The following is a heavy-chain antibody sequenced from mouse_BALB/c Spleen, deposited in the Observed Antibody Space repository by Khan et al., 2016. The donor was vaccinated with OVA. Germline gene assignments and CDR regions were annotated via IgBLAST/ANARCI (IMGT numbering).Heavy chain of an antibody. V-gene: IGHV3-2*02. CDR2: ISYSGST. J-gene: IGHJ3*01. Sequence: EVQLQESGPGLVKPSQSLSLTCTVTGYSITSDYVWNWIRQFPGNKLEWMGYISYSGSTSYHPSLKSRFSISRDTSKNQFFLRLKSVTTEDTATYYCAMGRTYWGQGTLVTVSA. CDR1: GYSITSDYV. CDR3: AMGRTY. D-gene: IGHD4-1*01.